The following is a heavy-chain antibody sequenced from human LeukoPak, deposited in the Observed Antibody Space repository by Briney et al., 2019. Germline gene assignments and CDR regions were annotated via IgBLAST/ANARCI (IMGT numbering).Heavy chain of an antibody. CDR3: ATVNYYDSSGSKTFDY. D-gene: IGHD3-22*01. V-gene: IGHV1-24*01. CDR2: FDPEDGET. CDR1: GYTLTELS. Sequence: ASVKVSCKVSGYTLTELSMHWGRQAPGKGLEWMGGFDPEDGETIYAQKFQGRVTMTEDTSTDTAYMELSSLRSEDTAVYYCATVNYYDSSGSKTFDYWGQGTLVTVSS. J-gene: IGHJ4*02.